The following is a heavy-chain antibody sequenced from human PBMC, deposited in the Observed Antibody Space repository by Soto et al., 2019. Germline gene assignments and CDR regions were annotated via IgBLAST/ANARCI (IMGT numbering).Heavy chain of an antibody. D-gene: IGHD3-10*01. CDR2: ITPFNGNT. V-gene: IGHV1-45*02. Sequence: GASVKVSCKASGYTFTYRYLHWVRQAPGQALEWMGWITPFNGNTNYAQKFQDRVTITRDRSMSTAYMKLSSLRSENTAMYYCASAYGSGSYFLDAFDIWGQGTMVTVSS. CDR3: ASAYGSGSYFLDAFDI. CDR1: GYTFTYRY. J-gene: IGHJ3*02.